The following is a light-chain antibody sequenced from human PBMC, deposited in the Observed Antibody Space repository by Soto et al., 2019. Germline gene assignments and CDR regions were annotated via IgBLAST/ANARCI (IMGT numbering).Light chain of an antibody. Sequence: QSALIQPASVSGSPGQSITISCTGTSSDVGGSNYVSWYQHHPHRAPKLLIYEVDYRPSGVSNRFSGSKSGNTASLTISGLQAEDEDDYYCSSYTSSNTLEVFGFGTKLTVL. V-gene: IGLV2-14*01. CDR3: SSYTSSNTLEV. CDR2: EVD. CDR1: SSDVGGSNY. J-gene: IGLJ1*01.